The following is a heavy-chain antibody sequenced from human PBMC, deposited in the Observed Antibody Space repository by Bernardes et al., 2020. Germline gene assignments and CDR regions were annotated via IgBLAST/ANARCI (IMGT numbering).Heavy chain of an antibody. D-gene: IGHD3-3*01. J-gene: IGHJ4*02. CDR2: INGDGST. Sequence: SEPLSLTCIVSSGSIKNYYWSWIRQSPGKGLEWIGHINGDGSTRYNPSFNSRVTISVDKSKNDFSLRLNSVTAADTAVYYCAGGWFWIDYWGQGTLVTVSS. V-gene: IGHV4-59*01. CDR1: SGSIKNYY. CDR3: AGGWFWIDY.